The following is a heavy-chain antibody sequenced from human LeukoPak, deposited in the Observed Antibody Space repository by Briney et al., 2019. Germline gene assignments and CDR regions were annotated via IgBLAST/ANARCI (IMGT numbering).Heavy chain of an antibody. CDR3: AKALVLRFLEWLLPTGDYFDY. CDR1: GFTFSSYA. D-gene: IGHD3-3*01. Sequence: GGSLRLSCAASGFTFSSYATSWVRQAPGKGLEWVSAISGSGGSTYYADSVKGRFTISRDNSKNTLYLQMNSLRAEDTAVYYCAKALVLRFLEWLLPTGDYFDYWGQGTLVTVSS. J-gene: IGHJ4*02. CDR2: ISGSGGST. V-gene: IGHV3-23*01.